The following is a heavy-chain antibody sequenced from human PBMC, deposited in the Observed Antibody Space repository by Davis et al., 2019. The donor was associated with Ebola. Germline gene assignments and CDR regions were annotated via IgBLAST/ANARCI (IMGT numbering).Heavy chain of an antibody. CDR3: ARGGGGNGYVL. V-gene: IGHV4-59*01. CDR2: IYYSGST. J-gene: IGHJ4*02. D-gene: IGHD5-18*01. Sequence: MPSETLSLTCTVSGGSISSYYWSWIRQPPGKGLEWIGYIYYSGSTNCNPSLKSRVTISVDTSKNQFSLKLSSVTAADTAVYFCARGGGGNGYVLWGQGTLVTVSS. CDR1: GGSISSYY.